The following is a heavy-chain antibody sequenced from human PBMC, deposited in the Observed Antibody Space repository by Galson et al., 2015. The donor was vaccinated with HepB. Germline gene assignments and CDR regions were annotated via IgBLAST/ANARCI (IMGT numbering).Heavy chain of an antibody. D-gene: IGHD6-19*01. J-gene: IGHJ4*02. CDR3: ARGGIAVSGSLN. Sequence: SLRLSCAASGFTFNTYWMTWVRQAPGEGLEWVASIKQDGTEKYYVDSVKGRFTTSRDDATNSLFLQMSSLRAEDTAMYYCARGGIAVSGSLNWGQGTLVTVSS. CDR1: GFTFNTYW. V-gene: IGHV3-7*03. CDR2: IKQDGTEK.